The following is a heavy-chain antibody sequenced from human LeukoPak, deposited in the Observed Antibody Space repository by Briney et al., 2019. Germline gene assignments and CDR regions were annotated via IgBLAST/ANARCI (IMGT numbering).Heavy chain of an antibody. CDR1: GGSISSGGYY. J-gene: IGHJ6*02. V-gene: IGHV4-31*03. D-gene: IGHD2-15*01. CDR2: IYYSGST. Sequence: SQTLSLTCTVSGGSISSGGYYWSWIRQHPGKGLEWIGYIYYSGSTYYNPSLKSRVTISVDTSKNQFSLKLSSVTAADTAVYYCARDQTLSSSYYRDSYYYYSMDVWGQGTTVTVSS. CDR3: ARDQTLSSSYYRDSYYYYSMDV.